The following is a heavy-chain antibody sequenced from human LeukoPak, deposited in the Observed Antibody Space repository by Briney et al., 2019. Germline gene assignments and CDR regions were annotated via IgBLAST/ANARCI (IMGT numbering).Heavy chain of an antibody. CDR1: GFTFSNWA. CDR3: AKYFYDYSYYGMDV. J-gene: IGHJ6*02. Sequence: GGSLRLSCAASGFTFSNWAITWVRQAPGMGLEWVSSISSDGGGTYYADSVKGRFTISRDNSKNTVYLQMNSLRAEDTAVYYCAKYFYDYSYYGMDVWGQGTTVTVSS. V-gene: IGHV3-23*01. D-gene: IGHD2/OR15-2a*01. CDR2: ISSDGGGT.